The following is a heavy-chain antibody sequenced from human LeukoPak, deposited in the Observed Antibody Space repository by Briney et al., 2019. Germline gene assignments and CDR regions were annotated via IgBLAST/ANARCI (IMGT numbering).Heavy chain of an antibody. CDR2: IYHSGST. D-gene: IGHD3-10*01. CDR1: GGSFSGYY. Sequence: TSETLSLTCAVYGGSFSGYYWSWIRQPPGKGLEWIGEIYHSGSTNYNPSLKSRVSISVDTSKNQFSLKLSSATAADTAVYYCARRYYYGSGSPPGYWGQGTLVTVSS. J-gene: IGHJ4*02. CDR3: ARRYYYGSGSPPGY. V-gene: IGHV4-34*01.